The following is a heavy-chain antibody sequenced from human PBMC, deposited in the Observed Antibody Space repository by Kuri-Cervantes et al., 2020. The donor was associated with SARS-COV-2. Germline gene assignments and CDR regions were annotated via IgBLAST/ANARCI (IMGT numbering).Heavy chain of an antibody. CDR2: IIPIFGTA. D-gene: IGHD6-13*01. CDR3: AKRYSSSWTGPSPFDY. J-gene: IGHJ4*02. V-gene: IGHV1-69*05. CDR1: GGTFSSYA. Sequence: SVKVSCKASGGTFSSYAISWVRQAPGQGLEWMGGIIPIFGTANYAQKFQGRVTITTDESTSTAYMEPSSLRSEDTAVYYCAKRYSSSWTGPSPFDYWGQGTLVTVSS.